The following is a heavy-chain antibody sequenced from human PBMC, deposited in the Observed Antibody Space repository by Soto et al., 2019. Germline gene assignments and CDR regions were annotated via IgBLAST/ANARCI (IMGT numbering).Heavy chain of an antibody. CDR1: AFTFSDYF. J-gene: IGHJ5*02. CDR2: ISVSNANI. V-gene: IGHV3-11*06. Sequence: GSLRLSCAAYAFTFSDYFMSWIRQAPGEGLAWVTFISVSNANIKYAHSGKGRFTTFRDNAKNSRYLQMNSLRAEATAVYYCVRDSARSVVVPRVDGDNWLDPWGQGTLVTLSS. CDR3: VRDSARSVVVPRVDGDNWLDP. D-gene: IGHD2-2*01.